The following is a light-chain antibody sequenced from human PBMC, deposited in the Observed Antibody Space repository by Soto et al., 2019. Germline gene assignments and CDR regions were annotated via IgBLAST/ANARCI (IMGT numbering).Light chain of an antibody. Sequence: DIQMTQSPSTLSGSVGDRVTITCRASQTISSWLAWYQQKPGKAPKLLIYKASTLKSGVPSRFSGSGSGTEFTLTISGLQPDDFATYYCQHYNSYSEAFGQGTKVDI. V-gene: IGKV1-5*03. J-gene: IGKJ1*01. CDR3: QHYNSYSEA. CDR2: KAS. CDR1: QTISSW.